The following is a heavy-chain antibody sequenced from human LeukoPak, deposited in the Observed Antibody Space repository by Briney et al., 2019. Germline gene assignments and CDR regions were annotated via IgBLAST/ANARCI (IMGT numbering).Heavy chain of an antibody. CDR3: ARDDPRGYFDY. V-gene: IGHV3-23*01. D-gene: IGHD3-10*01. Sequence: GGSLRLSCAASRFTFSSYAMSWVRQAPGKGLEWVSAISGRGDNTYYADSVKGQFTISRDNSKNTLYLQMNSLRAEDTAVYYCARDDPRGYFDYWGQGTLVTVSS. J-gene: IGHJ4*02. CDR2: ISGRGDNT. CDR1: RFTFSSYA.